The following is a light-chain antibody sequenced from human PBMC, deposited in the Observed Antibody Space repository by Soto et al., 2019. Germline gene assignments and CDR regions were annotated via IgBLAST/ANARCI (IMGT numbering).Light chain of an antibody. J-gene: IGKJ2*01. CDR3: QQYGGSPYT. CDR2: GAF. CDR1: QSVSRND. V-gene: IGKV3-20*01. Sequence: EIVLTQSPGTLSMSPGERATLSCRASQSVSRNDLAWYQQKPGQAPRLLIYGAFSRPGGIPDRFSGSGSGTDFTLTITRLEPDDFAVYYCQQYGGSPYTFGQGTNLEIK.